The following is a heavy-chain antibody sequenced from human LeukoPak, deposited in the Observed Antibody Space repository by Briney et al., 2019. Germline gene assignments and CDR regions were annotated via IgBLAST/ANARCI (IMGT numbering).Heavy chain of an antibody. V-gene: IGHV4-59*01. D-gene: IGHD6-13*01. J-gene: IGHJ4*02. CDR3: ARGPRQSSWYPNFDY. Sequence: SETLSLTCTVSGGSISSYYWSWIRQPPGKGLEWIGYIYYSGSTNYNPSLKSRVTISVDTSKNQFSLKLSSVTAADTAVYYCARGPRQSSWYPNFDYWGQGTLVTVSS. CDR2: IYYSGST. CDR1: GGSISSYY.